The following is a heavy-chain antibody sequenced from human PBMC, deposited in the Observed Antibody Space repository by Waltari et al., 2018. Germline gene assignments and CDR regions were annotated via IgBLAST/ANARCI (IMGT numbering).Heavy chain of an antibody. CDR2: IYPVDSDT. CDR3: ILNRREGYSSDD. CDR1: GYSFSTYW. J-gene: IGHJ4*02. D-gene: IGHD3-9*01. V-gene: IGHV5-51*03. Sequence: EVQLVQSGAEVKKPGESPKISCKGSGYSFSTYWIGWVRHMPEKGLEWMGIIYPVDSDTRYNPSFQGQVTISADKSISTAYLQWSSLKASHTAMYYCILNRREGYSSDDRSQGTLVTVSS.